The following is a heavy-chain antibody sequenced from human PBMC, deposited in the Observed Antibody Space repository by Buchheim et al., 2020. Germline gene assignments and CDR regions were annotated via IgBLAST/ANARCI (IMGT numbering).Heavy chain of an antibody. CDR3: ARRSTSIYYYDTRRTAAFDI. CDR1: GFTFSRYW. D-gene: IGHD3-22*01. CDR2: VKEDESEE. J-gene: IGHJ3*02. Sequence: EVQLVESGGGLVQPGGSLRLSCAASGFTFSRYWMSWVRQAPGKGLEWVANVKEDESEEYYVDSVKGRFIISRDNARNSLYLQMNSLRVEDTAVYYCARRSTSIYYYDTRRTAAFDIWGQGT. V-gene: IGHV3-7*01.